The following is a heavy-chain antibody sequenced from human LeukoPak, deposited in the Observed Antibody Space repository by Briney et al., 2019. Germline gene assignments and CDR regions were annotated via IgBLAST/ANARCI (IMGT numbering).Heavy chain of an antibody. J-gene: IGHJ3*02. Sequence: GESLKISCKGSGYSFTSYWIGWVRQMPGKGLEWMGIIYPGDSDTRYSPSFQGQVTISADKSISTAYLQWSSLKASDTAMYYCARERGSGSYYQGSSDAFDIWGQGTMVTVSS. CDR1: GYSFTSYW. D-gene: IGHD3-10*01. CDR3: ARERGSGSYYQGSSDAFDI. CDR2: IYPGDSDT. V-gene: IGHV5-51*01.